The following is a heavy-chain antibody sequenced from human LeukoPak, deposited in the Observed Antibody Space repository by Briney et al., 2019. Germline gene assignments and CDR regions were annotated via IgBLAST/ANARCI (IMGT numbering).Heavy chain of an antibody. J-gene: IGHJ4*02. CDR3: ALDSEDFDY. CDR2: INHSGST. V-gene: IGHV4-34*01. CDR1: GGSFSGYY. Sequence: PSETLSLTCAVYGGSFSGYYWSWIRQPPGKGLEWIGEINHSGSTNYNPSLKSRVTISVDTSKNQFSLKLSFVTAADTAVYYCALDSEDFDYWGQGTLVTVSS. D-gene: IGHD1-26*01.